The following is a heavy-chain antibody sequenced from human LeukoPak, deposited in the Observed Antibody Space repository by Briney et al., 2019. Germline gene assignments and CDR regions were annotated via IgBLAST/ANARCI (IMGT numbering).Heavy chain of an antibody. V-gene: IGHV1-18*01. D-gene: IGHD3-3*01. J-gene: IGHJ4*02. Sequence: ASVKVSCKASGYTFTSYGISWVRQAPGQGLEWMGWISAYNGNTNYAQKLQGRVTMTTDTSTSTAYMELRSLRSDDTAVYYCARAPYYDFWSGYRSNFDYWGQGTLVTVS. CDR2: ISAYNGNT. CDR1: GYTFTSYG. CDR3: ARAPYYDFWSGYRSNFDY.